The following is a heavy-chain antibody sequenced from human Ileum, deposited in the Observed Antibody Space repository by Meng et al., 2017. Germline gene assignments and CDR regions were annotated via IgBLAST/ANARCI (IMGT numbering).Heavy chain of an antibody. CDR1: GYTFTDYF. V-gene: IGHV1-2*06. CDR3: VRSNIFGWNPRDH. Sequence: GQTGTTGGEGKKPGASLKVSCKASGYTFTDYFVPWVRQAPGQGLEWMGRINPKSGATAYAQKFQGRVTVTSDTLISTAYLDLISLTSDDTALYYCVRSNIFGWNPRDHWGQGTLVTVSS. J-gene: IGHJ4*02. D-gene: IGHD3-3*02. CDR2: INPKSGAT.